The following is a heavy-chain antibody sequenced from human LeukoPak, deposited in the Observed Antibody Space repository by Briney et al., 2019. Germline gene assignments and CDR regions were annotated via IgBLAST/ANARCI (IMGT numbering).Heavy chain of an antibody. CDR3: ARGGTYYDYVWGSYRHHYFDY. J-gene: IGHJ4*02. CDR2: INHSGST. V-gene: IGHV4-34*01. D-gene: IGHD3-16*02. CDR1: GGSFSGYY. Sequence: KPSETLSLTCAVYGGSFSGYYWSWIRQPPGKGLEWIGEINHSGSTSYNPSLKSRVTISVDTSKNQFSLKLSSVTAADTAVYYCARGGTYYDYVWGSYRHHYFDYWGQGTLVTVSS.